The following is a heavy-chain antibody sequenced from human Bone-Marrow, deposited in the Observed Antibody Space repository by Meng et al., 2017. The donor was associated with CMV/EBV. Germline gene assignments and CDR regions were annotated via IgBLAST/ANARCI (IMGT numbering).Heavy chain of an antibody. CDR3: SRVTSRHGWFDP. Sequence: LRLSCIVSGGSISSSSYYWGWIRQPPGKELEWIGSIYHSGSTYYNPSLKSRVTISVDTSKNQFSLKLSSVTAADTAVYYCSRVTSRHGWFDPWGQGTLVTVSS. J-gene: IGHJ5*02. CDR1: GGSISSSSYY. CDR2: IYHSGST. V-gene: IGHV4-39*07. D-gene: IGHD1-1*01.